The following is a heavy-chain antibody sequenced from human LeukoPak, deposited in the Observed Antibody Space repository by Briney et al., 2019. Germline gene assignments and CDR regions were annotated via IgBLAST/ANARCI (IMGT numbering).Heavy chain of an antibody. CDR1: GFTFSSYA. CDR3: AKLSGWYWGTV. J-gene: IGHJ4*02. D-gene: IGHD6-19*01. CDR2: ISSSGSNT. V-gene: IGHV3-23*01. Sequence: GGSLRLSCAASGFTFSSYAMSWVRQAPGKGLEWVSAISSSGSNTYYADSAKGRFTISRDNSKNTLYLQMNSLRAEDTAVYYCAKLSGWYWGTVWGQGTLVTVSS.